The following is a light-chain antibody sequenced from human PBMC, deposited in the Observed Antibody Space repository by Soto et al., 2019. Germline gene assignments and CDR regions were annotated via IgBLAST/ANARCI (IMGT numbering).Light chain of an antibody. CDR1: QSVSSN. CDR2: GAS. J-gene: IGKJ4*01. V-gene: IGKV3-15*01. CDR3: QQYNNWPLT. Sequence: EIVVTQSPVTLSVSPGERATLSCRASQSVSSNLAWYQQKPGQAPRLLIYGASTSATGIPARFSGSGSGTEFTLTISGLQSEDFAVYYCQQYNNWPLTFGGGTKVEIK.